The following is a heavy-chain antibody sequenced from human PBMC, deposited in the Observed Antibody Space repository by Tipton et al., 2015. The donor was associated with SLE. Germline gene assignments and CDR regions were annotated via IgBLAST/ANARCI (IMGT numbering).Heavy chain of an antibody. CDR2: IWYDGSNK. V-gene: IGHV3-33*06. D-gene: IGHD3-3*01. Sequence: SLRLSCAASGFTFRSYGMHWVRQAPGKGLEWVAVIWYDGSNKYYADSVKGRFTISRDNSKNTVFLQMNSLRAEDTAVYYCAKDRLTGFGVGFHYFYYGMDVWGQGTTVTVSS. CDR1: GFTFRSYG. CDR3: AKDRLTGFGVGFHYFYYGMDV. J-gene: IGHJ6*02.